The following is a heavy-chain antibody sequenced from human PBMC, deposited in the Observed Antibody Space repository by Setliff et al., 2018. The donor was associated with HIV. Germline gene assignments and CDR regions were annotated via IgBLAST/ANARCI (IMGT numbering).Heavy chain of an antibody. CDR2: ISPEGNKK. CDR1: GFTFSDFW. J-gene: IGHJ5*02. CDR3: ARVLLRTNPLYGVASNWFDP. D-gene: IGHD2-8*01. V-gene: IGHV3-7*03. Sequence: VGSLRLSCAASGFTFSDFWMYWVRQAPGKGLEWVANISPEGNKKYYVGSVKGRFTSSRDNAKSSLFLQMSGLRPEDTAVYYCARVLLRTNPLYGVASNWFDPWGQGTLVTVSS.